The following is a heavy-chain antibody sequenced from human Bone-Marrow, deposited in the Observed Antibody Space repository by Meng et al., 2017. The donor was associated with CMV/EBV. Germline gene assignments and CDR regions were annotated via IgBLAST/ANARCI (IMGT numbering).Heavy chain of an antibody. D-gene: IGHD1-26*01. V-gene: IGHV1-2*02. J-gene: IGHJ4*02. Sequence: ASVKVFCKASGYTFTVYYMHWVRQAPGQGLEWMGWINPNSGGTNYAQKFQGRVTMTRDTSISTAYMELSRLRSDDTAVYYCARIRLQWELLGGAFDYWGQGTLVTVSS. CDR3: ARIRLQWELLGGAFDY. CDR1: GYTFTVYY. CDR2: INPNSGGT.